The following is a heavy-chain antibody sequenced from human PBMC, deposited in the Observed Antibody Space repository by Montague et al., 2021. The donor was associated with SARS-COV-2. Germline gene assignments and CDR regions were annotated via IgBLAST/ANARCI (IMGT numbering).Heavy chain of an antibody. V-gene: IGHV4-34*01. J-gene: IGHJ6*03. Sequence: SETLSLTCAVHGTSFSTYSWNWIRQPPGKGLEWIGEIHHGGSTKYSPSLKSRLTISADTSKNQFSLKLTSVAAADTAVYYCARLRDGVVPSPILGVGPYYSYYYMDVWGKGTTVTVSS. CDR1: GTSFSTYS. D-gene: IGHD3-10*01. CDR3: ARLRDGVVPSPILGVGPYYSYYYMDV. CDR2: IHHGGST.